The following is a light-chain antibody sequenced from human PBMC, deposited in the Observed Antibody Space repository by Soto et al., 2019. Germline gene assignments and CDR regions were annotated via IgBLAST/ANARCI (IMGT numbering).Light chain of an antibody. Sequence: DIQMTQSPSMLSASVGDRVTIACRASQSIRRWLAWYQQKPGKAPKLLIFDASTLESGVPSRFSGRGSGTEFTLTISSLQPDDCATYYCHTYNSYSLHTFGQGTKLEIK. V-gene: IGKV1-5*01. J-gene: IGKJ2*01. CDR3: HTYNSYSLHT. CDR1: QSIRRW. CDR2: DAS.